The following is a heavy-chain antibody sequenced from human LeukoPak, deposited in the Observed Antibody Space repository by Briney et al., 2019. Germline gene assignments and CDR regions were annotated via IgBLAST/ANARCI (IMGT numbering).Heavy chain of an antibody. CDR3: ARDSSRDYYYYYMDV. D-gene: IGHD6-13*01. V-gene: IGHV4-39*07. J-gene: IGHJ6*03. CDR2: SYYSGST. CDR1: GGSISSSSYY. Sequence: SETLSLTCTVSGGSISSSSYYWGWIRQPPGKGLEWIGSSYYSGSTYYNPSLKSRVTISVDTSKNQFSLKLSSVTAADTAVYYCARDSSRDYYYYYMDVWGKGTTVTVSS.